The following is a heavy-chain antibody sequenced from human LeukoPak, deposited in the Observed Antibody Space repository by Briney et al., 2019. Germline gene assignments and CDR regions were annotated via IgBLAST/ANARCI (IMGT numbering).Heavy chain of an antibody. J-gene: IGHJ4*02. V-gene: IGHV4-4*02. Sequence: SETLSLTCAVSGGSISSSNWWSWVRQPPGKGLEWIGEIYHSGSTNYNPSLKSRVTISVDTSKNQFSLKLSSVTAADTAVYYCARISYDYSGCIDYWGQGTLVTVSS. CDR3: ARISYDYSGCIDY. CDR1: GGSISSSNW. D-gene: IGHD3-22*01. CDR2: IYHSGST.